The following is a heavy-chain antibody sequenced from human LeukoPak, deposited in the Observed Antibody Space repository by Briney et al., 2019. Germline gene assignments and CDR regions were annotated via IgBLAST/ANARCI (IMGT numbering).Heavy chain of an antibody. V-gene: IGHV4-39*07. CDR3: AREGPLTPTGDWFDS. D-gene: IGHD4-17*01. CDR1: GGSITSSSNY. Sequence: SETLSLTCTVSGGSITSSSNYWGWIRQPPGKGLEWIGSIYYSGTTYYNPSLESRVTLSIDTSKSQFSLKVASVTAADTAVYFCAREGPLTPTGDWFDSRGQGTLVTVSS. J-gene: IGHJ5*01. CDR2: IYYSGTT.